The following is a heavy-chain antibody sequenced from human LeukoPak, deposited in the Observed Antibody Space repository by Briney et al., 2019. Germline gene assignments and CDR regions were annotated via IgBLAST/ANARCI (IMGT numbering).Heavy chain of an antibody. V-gene: IGHV1-69*04. Sequence: PSVKLSCKASGGTFSTYAITWVRQAPGQGLEWMGRILPIFDMANYAQKFQGRVTITADTSTRTAYMELSSLRSDDTAVYYCARDGGWLQTQNHYYYHGMDVWGQGTTVTVSS. CDR1: GGTFSTYA. J-gene: IGHJ6*02. D-gene: IGHD5-24*01. CDR2: ILPIFDMA. CDR3: ARDGGWLQTQNHYYYHGMDV.